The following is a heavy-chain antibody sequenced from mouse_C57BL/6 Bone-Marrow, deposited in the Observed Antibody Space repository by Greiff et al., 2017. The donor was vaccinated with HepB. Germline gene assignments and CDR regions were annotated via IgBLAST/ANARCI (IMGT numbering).Heavy chain of an antibody. CDR2: INPNNGGT. V-gene: IGHV1-18*01. D-gene: IGHD1-1*01. CDR3: ARYYYGSSYRTDWYFDV. Sequence: EVQLQHSGPELVKPGASVKIPCKASGYTFTDYNMDWVKQSHGKSLEWIGDINPNNGGTIYNQKFKGKATLTVDKSSSTAYMELRSLTSEDTAVYYCARYYYGSSYRTDWYFDVWGTGTTVTVSS. CDR1: GYTFTDYN. J-gene: IGHJ1*03.